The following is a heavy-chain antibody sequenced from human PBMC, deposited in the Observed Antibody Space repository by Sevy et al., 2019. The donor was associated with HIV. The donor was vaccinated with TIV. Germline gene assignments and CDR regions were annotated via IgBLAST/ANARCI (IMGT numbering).Heavy chain of an antibody. CDR2: ISHDEIHK. CDR1: GFTFSNYA. J-gene: IGHJ4*02. D-gene: IGHD3-16*01. CDR3: ARDLPHLLPWELSRGSDF. Sequence: GGSLRLSCTAHGFTFSNYAVHWVRHAPGKGLEWVAIISHDEIHKDFADSVRGRFSISRDTSKNTIYLQMNSLRPEDTAVYYCARDLPHLLPWELSRGSDFWGQGTLVTVSS. V-gene: IGHV3-30*04.